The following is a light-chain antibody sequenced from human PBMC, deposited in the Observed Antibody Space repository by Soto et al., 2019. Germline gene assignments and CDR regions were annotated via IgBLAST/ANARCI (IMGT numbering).Light chain of an antibody. CDR2: GAS. CDR3: QQYNNWPPWT. Sequence: EIVMTQSPATLSVSPGERATLSCRASQSVSSNLAWYQQKHGQAPRLLIFGASTSATGIPARFSGSGSGTEFVLTISSLQSEDFAVYYCQQYNNWPPWTFGQGTKVEIK. CDR1: QSVSSN. J-gene: IGKJ1*01. V-gene: IGKV3-15*01.